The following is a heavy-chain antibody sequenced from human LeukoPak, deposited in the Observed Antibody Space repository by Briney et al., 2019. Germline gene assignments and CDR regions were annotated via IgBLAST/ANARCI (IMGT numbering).Heavy chain of an antibody. CDR2: ISGSGGMT. J-gene: IGHJ4*02. CDR3: Y. Sequence: GGSLRLSCAASGFIFSSHAMNWVRQAPGKGLEWVSVISGSGGMTYYADSVKGRFTVSRDSSKNTLFLQMNSLRAEDTAIYWDYWGQGTLVTVSS. CDR1: GFIFSSHA. V-gene: IGHV3-23*01.